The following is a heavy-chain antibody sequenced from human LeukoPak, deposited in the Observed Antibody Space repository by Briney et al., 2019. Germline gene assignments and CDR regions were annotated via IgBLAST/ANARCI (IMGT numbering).Heavy chain of an antibody. CDR2: IYYSGST. D-gene: IGHD6-19*01. CDR1: GDSISSYY. J-gene: IGHJ4*02. Sequence: SETLSLTCAVTGDSISSYYWSWVRQRPGKRLEWSGYIYYSGSTNYNPSLKSRVTISVDTSKNQFSLKLSSVTAADTAVYYCAGAVGGTAYYWGQGTLVTVSS. V-gene: IGHV4-59*01. CDR3: AGAVGGTAYY.